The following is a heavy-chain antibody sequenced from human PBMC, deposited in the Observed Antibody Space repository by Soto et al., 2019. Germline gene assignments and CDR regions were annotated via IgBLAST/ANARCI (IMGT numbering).Heavy chain of an antibody. J-gene: IGHJ3*02. CDR3: ARARYYDILTGYYISHDAFDI. CDR2: TYYRSKWYN. CDR1: GDSVSSNSAA. Sequence: KQSQTLSLTCAISGDSVSSNSAAWHWIRQSPSRGLEWLGRTYYRSKWYNDYAVSVKSRITINPDTSKNQFSLQLNSVTPEDTAVYYCARARYYDILTGYYISHDAFDIWGQGTMVTVSS. V-gene: IGHV6-1*01. D-gene: IGHD3-9*01.